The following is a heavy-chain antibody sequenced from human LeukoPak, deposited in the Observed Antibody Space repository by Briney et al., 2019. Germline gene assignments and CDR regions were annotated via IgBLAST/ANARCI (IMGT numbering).Heavy chain of an antibody. CDR3: ARDLFKRRPGYFDY. J-gene: IGHJ4*01. Sequence: PGRSLRLSCAASGLTFNSYAMHWVRQAPGKGLEWVAVISYDGSNKYYADSVKGRFTISRDNSKNTLYLQMNSLRAEDTAVYYCARDLFKRRPGYFDYWGQGTLVTVSS. D-gene: IGHD3-10*01. V-gene: IGHV3-30*04. CDR2: ISYDGSNK. CDR1: GLTFNSYA.